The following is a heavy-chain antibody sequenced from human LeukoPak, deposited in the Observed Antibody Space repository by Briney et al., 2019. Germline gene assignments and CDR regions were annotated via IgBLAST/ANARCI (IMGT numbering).Heavy chain of an antibody. CDR2: IYYSGST. Sequence: SETLSLTRTVSGGSISSYYWSWIRQPPGKGLEWIGYIYYSGSTNYNPSLKSRVTISVDTSKNQFSLNLRSVTAADTAVYYCARGSRDGYNHFDYWGQGTLVTVSS. J-gene: IGHJ4*02. D-gene: IGHD5-24*01. CDR1: GGSISSYY. CDR3: ARGSRDGYNHFDY. V-gene: IGHV4-59*01.